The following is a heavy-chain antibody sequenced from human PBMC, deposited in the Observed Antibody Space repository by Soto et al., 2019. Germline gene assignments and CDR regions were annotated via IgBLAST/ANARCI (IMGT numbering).Heavy chain of an antibody. D-gene: IGHD5-18*01. CDR1: GVSISSSNW. CDR2: INHSGST. CDR3: ARRYGSCFDY. Sequence: SETLSLTCAVSGVSISSSNWWSWVRQPPGKGLEWIGEINHSGSTNYNPSLKSRVTISVDTSKNQFSLKLSSVTAADTAVYYCARRYGSCFDYWGQGTLVTVSS. V-gene: IGHV4-4*02. J-gene: IGHJ4*02.